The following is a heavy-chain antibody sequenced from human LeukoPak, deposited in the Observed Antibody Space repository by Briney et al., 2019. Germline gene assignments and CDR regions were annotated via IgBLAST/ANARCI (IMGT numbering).Heavy chain of an antibody. CDR3: ARQGQQLSPYNWFDP. CDR2: IYPADSDT. D-gene: IGHD6-13*01. Sequence: GESLKTSCKGSGYSITDYWIAWVRQLPGKGLEWMGIIYPADSDTRYSPSFQGQVTISADKSISTAYLQWSSLKASDTAMYYCARQGQQLSPYNWFDPWGQGTLVTVSS. V-gene: IGHV5-51*01. J-gene: IGHJ5*02. CDR1: GYSITDYW.